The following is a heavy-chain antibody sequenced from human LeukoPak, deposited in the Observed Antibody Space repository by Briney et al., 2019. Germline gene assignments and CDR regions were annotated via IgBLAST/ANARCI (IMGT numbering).Heavy chain of an antibody. D-gene: IGHD3-16*01. CDR1: GFTFSNYW. CDR3: ARTLRTFNWFDP. Sequence: GGSLRLSCGASGFTFSNYWMSWVRQAPGKGLEWVANTKEDGSEEYYVDSVKGRFTTSRDNAKNSLYLQMNSLRAEDTAVYYCARTLRTFNWFDPWGQGTLVTVSS. CDR2: TKEDGSEE. V-gene: IGHV3-7*01. J-gene: IGHJ5*02.